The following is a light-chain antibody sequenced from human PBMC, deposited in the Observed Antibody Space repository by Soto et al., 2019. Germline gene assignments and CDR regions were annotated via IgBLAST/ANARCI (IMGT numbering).Light chain of an antibody. J-gene: IGKJ1*01. Sequence: DIQMTQSPCTLSASVGDRVTITCRPSQSISSWLAWYQQKPGKAPELLIYAASTLQSGVPSRFSGSGSGTDFTLTISCLQSEDFATYYCQQYYSFPRTFGQGTKVDIK. CDR3: QQYYSFPRT. V-gene: IGKV1-5*01. CDR1: QSISSW. CDR2: AAS.